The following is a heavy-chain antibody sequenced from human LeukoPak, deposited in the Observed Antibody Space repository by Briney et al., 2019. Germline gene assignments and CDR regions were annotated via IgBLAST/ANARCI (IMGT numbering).Heavy chain of an antibody. CDR2: IYSGGST. Sequence: GGSLRLSCAASGFAVSSNYMTWVRQAPGKGLEWVSVIYSGGSTYYADSVKGRFTISRDNSKNTLYLQMNSLRAEDTAVYYCARDEPSPDSTDLDYWGQGTLVTVSS. CDR1: GFAVSSNY. V-gene: IGHV3-66*01. J-gene: IGHJ4*02. D-gene: IGHD2/OR15-2a*01. CDR3: ARDEPSPDSTDLDY.